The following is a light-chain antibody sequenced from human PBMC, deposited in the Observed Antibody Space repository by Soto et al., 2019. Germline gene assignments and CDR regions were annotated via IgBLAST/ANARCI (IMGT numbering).Light chain of an antibody. CDR1: SSDVGAYKH. V-gene: IGLV2-14*01. CDR3: SSYTTTSIL. CDR2: EVS. J-gene: IGLJ2*01. Sequence: QSALTQPASVSGSPGQSITISCTVTSSDVGAYKHVSWYQQHPGKAPKLIIYEVSNRPSGVSHRFSGSKSGNTASLTISGLQTEDESDYYCSSYTTTSILFGGGTQLTVL.